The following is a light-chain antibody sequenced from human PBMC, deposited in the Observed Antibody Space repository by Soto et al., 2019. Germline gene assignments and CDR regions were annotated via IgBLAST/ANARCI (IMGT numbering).Light chain of an antibody. Sequence: DIQMTQSPPSLSASVGDRVTITCRASHAISNYLAWYQQKPGKVPELLIYAASTLQSGVPSRFSGIGSGTDFTLTISSLQPEDVATYYCQKYDRAPRTFGQGTKVEIK. J-gene: IGKJ1*01. CDR2: AAS. CDR3: QKYDRAPRT. V-gene: IGKV1-27*01. CDR1: HAISNY.